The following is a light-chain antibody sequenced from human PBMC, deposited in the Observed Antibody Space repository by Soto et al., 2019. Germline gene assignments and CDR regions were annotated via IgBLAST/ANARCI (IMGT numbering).Light chain of an antibody. CDR3: QPVKTYPWT. V-gene: IGKV1-9*01. Sequence: DIHLTQSPSFLSASVGDRVTITCRPSQAVPNNMAWYQQKPGKPPKLLIYEESTLHSGVPSRFSGRKSGTQFALTIDSLQPEDFATYYCQPVKTYPWTFGGGTKVEIK. J-gene: IGKJ4*01. CDR2: EES. CDR1: QAVPNN.